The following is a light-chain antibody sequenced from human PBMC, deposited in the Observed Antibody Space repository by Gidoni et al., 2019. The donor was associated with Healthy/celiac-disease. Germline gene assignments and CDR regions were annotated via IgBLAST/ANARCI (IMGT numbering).Light chain of an antibody. CDR2: DAS. CDR1: QDISNY. Sequence: TITCQASQDISNYLNWYQQKPGKAPKLLIYDASNLETGVPSRFSGSGSGTDFTFTISSLQPEDIATYYCQQYDNLLSITFGQGTRLEIK. V-gene: IGKV1-33*01. CDR3: QQYDNLLSIT. J-gene: IGKJ5*01.